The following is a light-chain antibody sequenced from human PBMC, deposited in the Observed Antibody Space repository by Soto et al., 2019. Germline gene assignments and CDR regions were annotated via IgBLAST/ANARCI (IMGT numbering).Light chain of an antibody. V-gene: IGLV2-8*01. CDR3: NSYAGSNNGV. CDR2: DVS. Sequence: QSALTQPPSASGSPGQSVTISCTGTSSDVGGYNYVSWYQQHPGKAPKLMIYDVSKRPSGVPDRFSGSKSGNTASLTVSGLQAEDEADYYCNSYAGSNNGVFGGGTKLTVL. CDR1: SSDVGGYNY. J-gene: IGLJ3*02.